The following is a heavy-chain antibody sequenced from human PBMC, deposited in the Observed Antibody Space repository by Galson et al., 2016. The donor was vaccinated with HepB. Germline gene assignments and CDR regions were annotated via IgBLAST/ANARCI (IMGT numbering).Heavy chain of an antibody. V-gene: IGHV3-53*01. Sequence: SLRLSCAASGFIVSSNYMSWVRLAPGKGLEWVSAISSGGTTYYADSVKGRFTISRDNSKNTLSLQMNSLRAEDTAVYYCAKDRDSNWYEKYFQHWGQGTLVTVSS. CDR3: AKDRDSNWYEKYFQH. J-gene: IGHJ1*01. CDR2: ISSGGTT. CDR1: GFIVSSNY. D-gene: IGHD6-13*01.